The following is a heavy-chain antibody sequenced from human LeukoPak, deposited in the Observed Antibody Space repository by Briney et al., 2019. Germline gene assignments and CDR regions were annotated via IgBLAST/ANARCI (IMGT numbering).Heavy chain of an antibody. J-gene: IGHJ5*02. Sequence: SETLSLTCTVSGGSISSYYWSWLRQPPGKGLEWIGYIYTSGSTNYNPSLKSRVTISVDTSKNQFSLKLSSVTAADTAVYYCARRVVPAAIPSSNWFDPWGQGTLVTVSS. CDR1: GGSISSYY. D-gene: IGHD2-2*02. V-gene: IGHV4-4*09. CDR2: IYTSGST. CDR3: ARRVVPAAIPSSNWFDP.